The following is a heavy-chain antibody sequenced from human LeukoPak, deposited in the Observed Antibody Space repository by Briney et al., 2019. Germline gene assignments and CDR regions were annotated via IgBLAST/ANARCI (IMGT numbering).Heavy chain of an antibody. J-gene: IGHJ3*02. D-gene: IGHD5-24*01. CDR2: ISGSGVYT. CDR1: GFTFSSYS. CDR3: AKAVDLATISVDI. Sequence: GGSLRLSCAASGFTFSSYSMNWVRQAPGKWLEWVSGISGSGVYTYYADSVKGRFTISRDNSKNTLYLVMNSLRVDDTAVYYCAKAVDLATISVDIWGQGTMVTVSS. V-gene: IGHV3-23*01.